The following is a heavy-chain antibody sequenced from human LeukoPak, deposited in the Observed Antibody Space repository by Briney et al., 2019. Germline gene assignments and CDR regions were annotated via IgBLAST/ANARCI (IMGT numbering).Heavy chain of an antibody. Sequence: SETLSLTCTVSGYSISSGYYWGWIRQPPGKGLEWIGSIYHSGSTYYNPSLKSRVTISVDTSKNQFSLKLSSVTAADTAVYYCARDRGHVWEWFAEVWGQGTLVTVSS. CDR1: GYSISSGYY. J-gene: IGHJ4*02. CDR2: IYHSGST. CDR3: ARDRGHVWEWFAEV. D-gene: IGHD3-3*01. V-gene: IGHV4-38-2*02.